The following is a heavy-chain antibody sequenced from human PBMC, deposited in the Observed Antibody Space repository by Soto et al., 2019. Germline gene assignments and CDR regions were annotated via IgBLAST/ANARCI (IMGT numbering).Heavy chain of an antibody. D-gene: IGHD2-2*02. Sequence: PGGSLRLSCAASGFPFSIYAMSLVRQSPGKGLEWVSTISGSGGSTYYADSVKGRFTISRDNSKNTLYLQMNSLRAEDTAVYYCEKNDFHCSSTSCHKGYPFDYWGQGTXVTVSS. J-gene: IGHJ4*02. CDR1: GFPFSIYA. CDR3: EKNDFHCSSTSCHKGYPFDY. CDR2: ISGSGGST. V-gene: IGHV3-23*01.